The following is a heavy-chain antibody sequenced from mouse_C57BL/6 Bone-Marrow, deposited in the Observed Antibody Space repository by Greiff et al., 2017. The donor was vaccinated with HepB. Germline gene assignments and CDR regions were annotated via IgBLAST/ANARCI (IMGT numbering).Heavy chain of an antibody. Sequence: VKLQESGPELVKPGASLTISCKASGYAFSSSWMNWVKQRPGKGLEWLGRIYPGDGDTNYNGKFKGKATLTADKSTSTAFMQLSSLTSEDSAVYFCARSRHYGNPWFAYWGQGTLVTVSA. J-gene: IGHJ3*01. CDR2: IYPGDGDT. CDR1: GYAFSSSW. D-gene: IGHD2-1*01. V-gene: IGHV1-82*01. CDR3: ARSRHYGNPWFAY.